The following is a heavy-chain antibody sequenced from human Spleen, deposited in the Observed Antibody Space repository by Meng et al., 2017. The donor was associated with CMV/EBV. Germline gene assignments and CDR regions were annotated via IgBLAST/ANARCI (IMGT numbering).Heavy chain of an antibody. V-gene: IGHV3-48*03. CDR3: ARDLGYSAYLVSYFDN. J-gene: IGHJ4*02. CDR1: GFTFSSYE. D-gene: IGHD5-12*01. Sequence: LSLTCAVSGFTFSSYEMNWVRQAPGKGLEWVSSISSSSSTIHYADSVKGRFTISRDNAKNSLYLQMNSLRAEDTAVYYCARDLGYSAYLVSYFDNWGQGTLVTVSS. CDR2: ISSSSSTI.